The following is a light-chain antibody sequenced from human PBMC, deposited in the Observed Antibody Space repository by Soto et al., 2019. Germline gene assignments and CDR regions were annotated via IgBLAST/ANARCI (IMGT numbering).Light chain of an antibody. J-gene: IGKJ1*01. Sequence: VLPQSPGTLSLSPGARATLSCRASQSVSNHYLAWYQQKPGQAPRLLIYGASNRATGIPDRFSGSGSGTDFTLTISRLEPEDFAVYYCQQYGSSGTFGQGTKVEI. CDR3: QQYGSSGT. V-gene: IGKV3-20*01. CDR2: GAS. CDR1: QSVSNHY.